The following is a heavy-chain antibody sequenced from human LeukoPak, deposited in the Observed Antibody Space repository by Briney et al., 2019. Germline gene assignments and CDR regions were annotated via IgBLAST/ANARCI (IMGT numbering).Heavy chain of an antibody. Sequence: GGSLRLSCAASGFTFSGYAMHWVRQAPGKGLEWVAVISYDGSNKYYADSVKGRFTISRDNSKNTLYLQMNSLRAEDTAVYYCARDKDGVITRYFDYWGQGTLVTVSS. V-gene: IGHV3-30-3*01. J-gene: IGHJ4*02. D-gene: IGHD3-22*01. CDR1: GFTFSGYA. CDR3: ARDKDGVITRYFDY. CDR2: ISYDGSNK.